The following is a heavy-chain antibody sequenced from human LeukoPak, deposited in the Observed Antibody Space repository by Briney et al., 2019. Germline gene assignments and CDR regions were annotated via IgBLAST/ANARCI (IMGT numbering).Heavy chain of an antibody. CDR2: INPNSGGT. J-gene: IGHJ4*02. CDR1: GYTFTSYS. Sequence: ASVKVSCKVSGYTFTSYSMNWVRQAPGQGLEWMGWINPNSGGTNYARKFQGRVTMTRDTSISTAYMELSRLRSDDTAVYYCARDYSSSSGSYFDYWGQGTLVTVSS. D-gene: IGHD6-6*01. CDR3: ARDYSSSSGSYFDY. V-gene: IGHV1-2*02.